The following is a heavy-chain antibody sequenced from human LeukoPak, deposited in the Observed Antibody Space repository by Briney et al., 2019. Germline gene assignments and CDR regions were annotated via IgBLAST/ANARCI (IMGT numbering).Heavy chain of an antibody. V-gene: IGHV3-48*02. CDR3: ARDTMVRGVNPPYHFDY. CDR1: GFTFSTYS. CDR2: ISSSSSTI. Sequence: GGSLRLSCAASGFTFSTYSMNWVRQAPGKGLEWVSYISSSSSTIYYADSVKGRFTISRDNAKNSVYLQMNTLRDEDTAVYYCARDTMVRGVNPPYHFDYWGQGTLVTVSS. D-gene: IGHD3-10*01. J-gene: IGHJ4*02.